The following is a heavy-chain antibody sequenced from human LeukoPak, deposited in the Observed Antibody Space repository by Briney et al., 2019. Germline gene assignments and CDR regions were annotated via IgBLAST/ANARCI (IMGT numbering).Heavy chain of an antibody. J-gene: IGHJ4*02. CDR2: ISSSGSTI. Sequence: PGRSLRLSCAASGFTFSSYEMNWVRQAPGKGLEWVSYISSSGSTIYYADSVKGRFTISRGNAKNSLYLQMNSLRAEDTAVYYCARAGYYFDYWGQGTLVTVSS. CDR1: GFTFSSYE. V-gene: IGHV3-48*03. D-gene: IGHD3-10*01. CDR3: ARAGYYFDY.